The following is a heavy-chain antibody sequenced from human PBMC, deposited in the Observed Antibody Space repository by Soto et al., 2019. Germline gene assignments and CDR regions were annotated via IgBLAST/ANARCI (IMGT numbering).Heavy chain of an antibody. D-gene: IGHD5-18*01. Sequence: GESLKISCKGSGYSFTSYWISWVRQMPGKGLEWMGRIDPSDSYTNYSPSFQGHVTISADKSISTAYLQWSSLKASDTAMYYCASQPFPSGYSYGSYSYYVMDVWGQGTTFTVSS. CDR1: GYSFTSYW. CDR2: IDPSDSYT. CDR3: ASQPFPSGYSYGSYSYYVMDV. J-gene: IGHJ6*02. V-gene: IGHV5-10-1*01.